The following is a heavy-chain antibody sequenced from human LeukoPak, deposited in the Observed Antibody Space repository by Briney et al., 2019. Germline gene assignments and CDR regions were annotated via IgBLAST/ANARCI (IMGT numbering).Heavy chain of an antibody. Sequence: GRSLRLSCAASGFTFSSYGMHWVRQAPGKGLEWVAVISYDGSNKYYADSVKGRFTISRDNSKNTLYLQMNSLRAEDTAVYYCAKDPSRVGAAKGKAFDIWGQGTMVTVSS. CDR3: AKDPSRVGAAKGKAFDI. V-gene: IGHV3-30*18. CDR1: GFTFSSYG. J-gene: IGHJ3*02. CDR2: ISYDGSNK. D-gene: IGHD1-26*01.